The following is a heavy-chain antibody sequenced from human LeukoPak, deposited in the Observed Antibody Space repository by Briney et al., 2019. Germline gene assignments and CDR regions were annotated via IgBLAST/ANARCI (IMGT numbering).Heavy chain of an antibody. D-gene: IGHD3-16*02. CDR1: GGSISSYY. Sequence: SETLSLTCTVSGGSISSYYWSWIRQPPGKGLEWIGYIYYSGSTNYNPSLKSRVTISVDTSKNQCSLKLSSVTAADTAVYYCAREQAVYDYVWGSYRYFNYWGQGTLVTVSS. CDR3: AREQAVYDYVWGSYRYFNY. J-gene: IGHJ4*02. V-gene: IGHV4-59*01. CDR2: IYYSGST.